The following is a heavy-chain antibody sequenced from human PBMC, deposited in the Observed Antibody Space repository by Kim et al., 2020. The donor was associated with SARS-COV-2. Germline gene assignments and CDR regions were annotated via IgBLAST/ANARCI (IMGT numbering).Heavy chain of an antibody. CDR3: ARQEMEPIYDSSGFDY. V-gene: IGHV4-39*01. D-gene: IGHD3-22*01. J-gene: IGHJ4*02. CDR1: GGSISSSSYY. CDR2: IYYSGST. Sequence: SETLSLTCTVSGGSISSSSYYWGWIRQPPGKGLEWIGSIYYSGSTYYNPSLKSRVTISVDTSKNQFSLKLSSVTAADTAVYYCARQEMEPIYDSSGFDYWGQGTLVTVSS.